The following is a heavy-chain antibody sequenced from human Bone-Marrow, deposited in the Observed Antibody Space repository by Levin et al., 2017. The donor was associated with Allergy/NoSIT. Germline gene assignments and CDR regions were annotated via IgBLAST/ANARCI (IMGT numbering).Heavy chain of an antibody. CDR2: ISGSGFDT. CDR3: AKERIGYCTGGVCPPVMGHFEN. V-gene: IGHV3-23*01. J-gene: IGHJ4*02. D-gene: IGHD2-8*02. Sequence: SGGSLRLSCAGSGFAFSSYAMSWVRQAPGKGLEWVSAISGSGFDTYYADSVQGRFTISRDNSKNTLYLQMNSLRAEDTAVYYCAKERIGYCTGGVCPPVMGHFENWGQGTLVTVSS. CDR1: GFAFSSYA.